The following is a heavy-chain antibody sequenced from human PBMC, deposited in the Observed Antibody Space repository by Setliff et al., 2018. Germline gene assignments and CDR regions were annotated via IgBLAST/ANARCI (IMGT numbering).Heavy chain of an antibody. CDR2: IYTSGST. V-gene: IGHV4-61*09. CDR1: GGSISSGSYY. J-gene: IGHJ4*02. CDR3: ARYSAAIRYYFDY. Sequence: PSETLSLTCTVSGGSISSGSYYWSWIRQPAGKGLEWIGHIYTSGSTNYNPSLKSRVTISVDTFKNQFSLKLSSVTAADTAVYYCARYSAAIRYYFDYWGQGTLVTVSS. D-gene: IGHD6-13*01.